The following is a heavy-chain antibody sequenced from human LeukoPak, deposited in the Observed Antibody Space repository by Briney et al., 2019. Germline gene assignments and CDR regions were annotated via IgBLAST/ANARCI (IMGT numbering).Heavy chain of an antibody. J-gene: IGHJ4*02. Sequence: GGSLRLSCAASGFTVSSKHMTWVRQAPGKGLEWVSVVYSGGTTYYADSVKGRFTISKDNSNNTLYLQMNSLRAEDTAVYYCARGGLSSTSCYDYWGQGTLVTVSS. CDR1: GFTVSSKH. CDR2: VYSGGTT. D-gene: IGHD2-2*01. V-gene: IGHV3-53*01. CDR3: ARGGLSSTSCYDY.